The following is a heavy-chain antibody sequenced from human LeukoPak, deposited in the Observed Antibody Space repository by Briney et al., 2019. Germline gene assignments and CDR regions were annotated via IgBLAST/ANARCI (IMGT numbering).Heavy chain of an antibody. V-gene: IGHV3-30-3*01. J-gene: IGHJ4*02. D-gene: IGHD1-26*01. Sequence: GRSLRLSCAASGFTFSSYAMHWVRQAPGKGLEWVAVISYDRSNKYYADSVKGRFTISRDNSKNTLYLQMNSLRAEDTAVYYCARVRYSGSYYFDYWGQGTLVTVSS. CDR1: GFTFSSYA. CDR2: ISYDRSNK. CDR3: ARVRYSGSYYFDY.